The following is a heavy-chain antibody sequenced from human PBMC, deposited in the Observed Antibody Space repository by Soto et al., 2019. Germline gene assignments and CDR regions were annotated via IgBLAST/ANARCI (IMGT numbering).Heavy chain of an antibody. CDR3: ARLVYDTRLNYMYFDF. CDR1: GVSLTSGNW. CDR2: IFHDGTA. J-gene: IGHJ4*02. V-gene: IGHV4-4*02. Sequence: PSETLSLTCAVSGVSLTSGNWWTWVRQSPQRGLEYIGEIFHDGTANYYPSFERRVAMSVDTSRNQFSLKRTSVTAADTAVYFCARLVYDTRLNYMYFDFWGPGTLVTVSS. D-gene: IGHD3-10*01.